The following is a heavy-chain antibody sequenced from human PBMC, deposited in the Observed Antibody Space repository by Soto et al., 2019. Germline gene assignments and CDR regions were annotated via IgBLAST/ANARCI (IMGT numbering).Heavy chain of an antibody. CDR2: IYYSGST. V-gene: IGHV4-39*01. CDR3: ATTPCSGGSCYFFDY. CDR1: GGSISSSSYY. D-gene: IGHD2-15*01. Sequence: PSETLSLTCTVSGGSISSSSYYWGWIRQPPGKGLEWIGSIYYSGSTYYNPSLKSRVTISVDTSKNQFSLKLSSVTAADTAVYYCATTPCSGGSCYFFDYWGQGTLVTVSS. J-gene: IGHJ4*02.